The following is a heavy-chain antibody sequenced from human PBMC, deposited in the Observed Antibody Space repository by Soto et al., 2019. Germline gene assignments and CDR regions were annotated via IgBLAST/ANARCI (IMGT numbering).Heavy chain of an antibody. Sequence: GASVKVSCKASGYTFTSYGISWVRQAPGQGLEWMGWISAYNGNTNYAQKLQGRVTMTTDTSTSTAYMELRSLRSDDTAVYYCARSLPIYCSSTSCYHYYYYYMDVWGKGTTVTVSS. J-gene: IGHJ6*03. CDR2: ISAYNGNT. D-gene: IGHD2-2*01. V-gene: IGHV1-18*01. CDR3: ARSLPIYCSSTSCYHYYYYYMDV. CDR1: GYTFTSYG.